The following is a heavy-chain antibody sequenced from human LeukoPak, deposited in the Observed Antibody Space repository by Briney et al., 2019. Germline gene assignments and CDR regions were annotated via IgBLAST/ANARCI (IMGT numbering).Heavy chain of an antibody. D-gene: IGHD4-17*01. V-gene: IGHV3-21*01. CDR3: ARVTATGGAFDI. J-gene: IGHJ3*02. CDR1: GFTLSSYS. CDR2: ISSGSSYI. Sequence: GGSLRLSCAASGFTLSSYSMNWVRQAPGKGLEWVSSISSGSSYIYYADSVKGRFTISRDNAKNSLYLQMNSLRAEDTAVYYCARVTATGGAFDIWGQGTMVTVSS.